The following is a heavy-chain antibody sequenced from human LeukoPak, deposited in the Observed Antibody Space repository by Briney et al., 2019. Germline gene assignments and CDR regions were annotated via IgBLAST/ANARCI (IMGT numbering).Heavy chain of an antibody. Sequence: PSETLTLTCNVSGDSITSISSYYWRWIRQPPGKGLVWIGLIYYSGTTNYNPSLRSRVTISLDTSKNQFSLKLTSVTAADTAVYYCARQFDPWGQGTLVTVSS. J-gene: IGHJ5*02. CDR3: ARQFDP. V-gene: IGHV4-59*08. CDR1: GDSITSISSYY. CDR2: IYYSGTT.